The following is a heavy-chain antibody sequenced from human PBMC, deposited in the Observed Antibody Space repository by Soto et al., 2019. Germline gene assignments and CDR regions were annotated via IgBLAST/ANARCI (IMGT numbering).Heavy chain of an antibody. CDR1: GYTFTVYY. CDR2: INPKSGGT. D-gene: IGHD1-26*01. J-gene: IGHJ4*02. Sequence: QVQLVQSGAEVKKPGASVNVSCKASGYTFTVYYMHWVRQAPGQGLEWMGWINPKSGGTMYPQKFQGMSTMTWDTSISTAYMALTRLRSDDTAVYYCARDLAKGGGSAGFDYWVQGTLVTVSS. CDR3: ARDLAKGGGSAGFDY. V-gene: IGHV1-2*02.